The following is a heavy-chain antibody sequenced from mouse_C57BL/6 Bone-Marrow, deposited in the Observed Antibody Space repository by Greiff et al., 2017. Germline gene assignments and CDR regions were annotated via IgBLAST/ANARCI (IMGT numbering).Heavy chain of an antibody. CDR1: GYTFTSYW. J-gene: IGHJ3*01. D-gene: IGHD2-4*01. CDR3: ARRIRAY. V-gene: IGHV1-59*01. Sequence: VQLHQPGAELVRPGTSVKLSCKASGYTFTSYWMHWVKQRPGQGLEWIGVIDPSDSYTNYNQKFKGKATLTVDTSSSTAYMQLSSLTSEDSAVYYCARRIRAYWGQGTLVTVSA. CDR2: IDPSDSYT.